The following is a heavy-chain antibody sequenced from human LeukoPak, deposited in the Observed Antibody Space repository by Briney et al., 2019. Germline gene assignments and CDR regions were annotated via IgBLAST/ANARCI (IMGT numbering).Heavy chain of an antibody. J-gene: IGHJ6*02. V-gene: IGHV5-51*01. CDR3: ARHLSPGGYVYYYYGMDV. CDR1: GYSFTSYW. Sequence: GESLKISCKGSGYSFTSYWIGWVRQMPGKGLEWMGIIYPGDSDTRYSPSFQGQVTISADKSISTAYLQWSSLKASDTAMYYCARHLSPGGYVYYYYGMDVWGQGTTVTVSS. D-gene: IGHD3-22*01. CDR2: IYPGDSDT.